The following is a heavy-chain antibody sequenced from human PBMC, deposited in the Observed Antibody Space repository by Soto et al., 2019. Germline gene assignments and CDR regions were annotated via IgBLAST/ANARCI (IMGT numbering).Heavy chain of an antibody. V-gene: IGHV1-69*13. CDR3: AINEGRDVSTFDY. CDR1: GGIFTRYD. J-gene: IGHJ4*02. D-gene: IGHD3-10*02. CDR2: IIPIFGTA. Sequence: ASVKVSCKASGGIFTRYDIRWVRQAPGQGLEWMGAIIPIFGTANYAQKFQGRVTITADATTSTAYMELSSLRSEDTAMYYCAINEGRDVSTFDYWGQGTLVTVSS.